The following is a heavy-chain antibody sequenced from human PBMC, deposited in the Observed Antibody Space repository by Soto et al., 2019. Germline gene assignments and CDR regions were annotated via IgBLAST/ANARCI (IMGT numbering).Heavy chain of an antibody. CDR2: IYYTGST. J-gene: IGHJ6*02. CDR1: GDSITSYY. V-gene: IGHV4-59*08. D-gene: IGHD3-10*01. CDR3: ARHAFGSGFYYGMGV. Sequence: QVQLQESSPGLVKPSETLSLTCTVSGDSITSYYWSWIRQPPGKGLEWLGYIYYTGSTTYNPSLKSRVTISLDTSKNQFSLKLNSVTAADTAVYYCARHAFGSGFYYGMGVWGQGTTVTVSS.